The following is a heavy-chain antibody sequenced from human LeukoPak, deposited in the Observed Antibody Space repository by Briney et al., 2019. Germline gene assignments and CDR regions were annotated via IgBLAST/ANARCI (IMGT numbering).Heavy chain of an antibody. J-gene: IGHJ4*02. CDR3: ARGQGVYASGSFPFDS. V-gene: IGHV3-21*01. D-gene: IGHD3-10*01. CDR2: VSSSGSYI. CDR1: GFTFNSYS. Sequence: GGSLRLSCAASGFTFNSYSMNWVRQAPGKGLEWVSSVSSSGSYIFYADSVKGRFTISRDNAKNSLYLQMSSLGAEDTAVYYCARGQGVYASGSFPFDSWGQGTLVTVSS.